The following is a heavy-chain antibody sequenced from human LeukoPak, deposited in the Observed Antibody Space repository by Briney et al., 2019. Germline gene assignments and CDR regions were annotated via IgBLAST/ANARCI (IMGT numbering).Heavy chain of an antibody. V-gene: IGHV4-31*03. CDR1: GDSFISGDYF. CDR2: IDYSGSA. D-gene: IGHD3/OR15-3a*01. Sequence: SETLSLTCIVSGDSFISGDYFWTWIRQHPGKGLEWFVHIDYSGSAYHNPSLNSRVTMSVDTSKSQFSLKLSSVTAADTAVYFCARLIGRQLTRIDYWGQGTQVTVSS. CDR3: ARLIGRQLTRIDY. J-gene: IGHJ4*02.